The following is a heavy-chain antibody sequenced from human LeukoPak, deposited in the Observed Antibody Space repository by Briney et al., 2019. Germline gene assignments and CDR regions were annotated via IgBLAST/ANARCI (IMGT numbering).Heavy chain of an antibody. V-gene: IGHV3-74*01. Sequence: GGSLRLSCAAAGFTFSSYWTHWVRQAPGKGLVWVSRINTDGSSTIYEDSVKGRFTISRDNAKNTLYLQMNSLRADDTAVYACARGNEWAFDYWAQGTLVTVSS. J-gene: IGHJ4*02. CDR2: INTDGSST. D-gene: IGHD1-26*01. CDR3: ARGNEWAFDY. CDR1: GFTFSSYW.